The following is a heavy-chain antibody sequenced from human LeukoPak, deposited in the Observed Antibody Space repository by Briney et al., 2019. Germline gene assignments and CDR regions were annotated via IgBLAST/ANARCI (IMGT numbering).Heavy chain of an antibody. CDR1: GFTFSSYS. CDR3: ARGSYYYDGENWFDP. D-gene: IGHD3-22*01. CDR2: ISSSSYI. V-gene: IGHV3-21*04. Sequence: GGSLRLSCAASGFTFSSYSMNWVRQAPGKGLEWVSSISSSSYIYCADSVKGRFTISRDNAKNSLYLQMNSLRAEDTAVYYCARGSYYYDGENWFDPWGQGTLVTVSS. J-gene: IGHJ5*02.